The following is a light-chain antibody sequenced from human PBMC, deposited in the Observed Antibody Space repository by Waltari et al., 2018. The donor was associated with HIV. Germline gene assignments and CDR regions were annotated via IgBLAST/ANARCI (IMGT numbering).Light chain of an antibody. CDR3: QSFDSRLSITT. J-gene: IGLJ2*01. CDR2: NNN. CDR1: SSNIGAGYA. V-gene: IGLV1-40*01. Sequence: QSGLTQPPSVSGAPGQRVTISCTGSSSNIGAGYAVPWYQHLPGTAPKLLIYNNNNRPSGVPDRFSGSKSGTSASLAITGLQAEDEADYFCQSFDSRLSITTFGGGTKLTVL.